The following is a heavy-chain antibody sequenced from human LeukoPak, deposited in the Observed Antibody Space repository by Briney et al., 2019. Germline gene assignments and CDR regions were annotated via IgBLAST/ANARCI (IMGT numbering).Heavy chain of an antibody. Sequence: GGSLRLSXAASGFTFSNYAMSWVRQAPTKGLEWVSTISGSGDGTYYADSVKGRFTISRDYSKNTLYLQMNSLRAEDTAVYYCAKEAYSGSYSPFDYWGQGTLVTVSS. D-gene: IGHD1-26*01. V-gene: IGHV3-23*01. CDR2: ISGSGDGT. CDR3: AKEAYSGSYSPFDY. J-gene: IGHJ4*02. CDR1: GFTFSNYA.